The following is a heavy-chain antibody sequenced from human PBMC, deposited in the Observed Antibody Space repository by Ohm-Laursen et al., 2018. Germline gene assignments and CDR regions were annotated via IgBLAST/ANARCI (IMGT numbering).Heavy chain of an antibody. D-gene: IGHD2-2*01. CDR2: INHSGST. CDR3: ARDPPYTSCDI. Sequence: SQTLSLTCAVYGGSFSGYYWSWIRQPPGKGLEWIEEINHSGSTNYNPSPKSRITISVDTSKNQFSLNLRSVTAADTAVYYCARDPPYTSCDIWGPGTMVTVSS. CDR1: GGSFSGYY. J-gene: IGHJ3*02. V-gene: IGHV4-34*01.